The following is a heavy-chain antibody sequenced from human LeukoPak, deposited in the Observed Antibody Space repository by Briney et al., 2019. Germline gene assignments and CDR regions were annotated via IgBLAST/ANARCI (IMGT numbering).Heavy chain of an antibody. Sequence: GGSLRLSCAASGFTFSSYGMHWVRQAPGKGLEWVAFIRYDGSNKYYADSVKGRFTISRDNSKNTLYLQMNSLRAEDTAVYYCAKDDLPPLQLWALYWGQGTLVTVSS. CDR3: AKDDLPPLQLWALY. V-gene: IGHV3-30*02. CDR2: IRYDGSNK. CDR1: GFTFSSYG. J-gene: IGHJ4*02. D-gene: IGHD5-18*01.